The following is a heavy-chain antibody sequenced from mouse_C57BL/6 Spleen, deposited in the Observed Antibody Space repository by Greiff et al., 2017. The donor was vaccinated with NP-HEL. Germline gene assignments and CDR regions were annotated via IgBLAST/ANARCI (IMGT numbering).Heavy chain of an antibody. CDR3: ARYDGYYVNYFDY. J-gene: IGHJ2*01. Sequence: DVMLVESGGDLVKPGGSLKLSCAASGFTFSSYGMSWVRQTPDKRLEWVATISSGGSYTYYPDSVKGRVTISRDNAKNTLYLQMSSLKSEDTAMYYCARYDGYYVNYFDYWGQGTTLTVSS. V-gene: IGHV5-6*02. CDR2: ISSGGSYT. CDR1: GFTFSSYG. D-gene: IGHD2-3*01.